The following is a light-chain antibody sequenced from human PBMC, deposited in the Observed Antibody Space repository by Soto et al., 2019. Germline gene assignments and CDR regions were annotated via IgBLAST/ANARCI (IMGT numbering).Light chain of an antibody. J-gene: IGKJ3*01. CDR2: DAP. Sequence: DIRMTQSPSSLSASVGDRVTITCQASQGSSNYLNWYQQKPGKAPKLLIYDAPNLETGFPSRFSGSGSGTDFTFTISSLQPADIATYSSQQYDNLPFTFGPGTKVAIK. V-gene: IGKV1-33*01. CDR3: QQYDNLPFT. CDR1: QGSSNY.